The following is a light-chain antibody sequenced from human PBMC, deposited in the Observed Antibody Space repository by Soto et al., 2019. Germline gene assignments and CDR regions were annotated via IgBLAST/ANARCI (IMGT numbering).Light chain of an antibody. J-gene: IGKJ4*01. CDR3: QQRTNWRLT. CDR1: QSVSDF. CDR2: DAS. V-gene: IGKV3-11*01. Sequence: EIVLTQSPATLSLSPGERATLSCRASQSVSDFLSWYQQRPGQAPRLLIYDASNSAAGVPARFSGSGSGTDFTLTISSLEPEDFAVYYCQQRTNWRLTFGGGTRVDIK.